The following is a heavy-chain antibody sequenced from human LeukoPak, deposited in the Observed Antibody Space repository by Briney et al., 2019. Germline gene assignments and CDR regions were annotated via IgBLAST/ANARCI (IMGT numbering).Heavy chain of an antibody. Sequence: GGSLRLSCAVSGFTISSYGMHWVRQAPAKGQEWVAFIRSDGNNKFYADSLRGRFTVFRDNSRNNVYLQMNSLRIEDTAVYYCARDTGDYYDSSGYYYAGWFDPWGQGTLVTVSS. J-gene: IGHJ5*02. V-gene: IGHV3-30*02. CDR1: GFTISSYG. D-gene: IGHD3-22*01. CDR2: IRSDGNNK. CDR3: ARDTGDYYDSSGYYYAGWFDP.